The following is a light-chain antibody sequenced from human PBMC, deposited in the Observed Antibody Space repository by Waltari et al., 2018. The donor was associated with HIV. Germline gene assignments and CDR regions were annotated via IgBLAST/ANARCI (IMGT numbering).Light chain of an antibody. CDR3: CSYAGTYTYVL. CDR1: SSAVGGYAH. Sequence: QSALTQPRSLSGSPGQSVTISCTGTSSAVGGYAHVSCYLQPPGKVPKRIISDVIKRPSGVPDRFSGSKSGNTASLTISGLQTEDEADYFCCSYAGTYTYVLFGGGTKLTVL. CDR2: DVI. J-gene: IGLJ3*02. V-gene: IGLV2-11*01.